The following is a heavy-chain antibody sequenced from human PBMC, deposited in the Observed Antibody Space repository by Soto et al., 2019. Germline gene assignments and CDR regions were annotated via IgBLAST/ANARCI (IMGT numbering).Heavy chain of an antibody. V-gene: IGHV3-23*01. D-gene: IGHD4-4*01. J-gene: IGHJ6*02. Sequence: EVQLLESGGGLVQPGGSLRLSCAASGFTFSSYAMSWVRQAPGKGLEWVSAISGSGGSTYYADSVKGRFTISRDNSKNTLYLQMNSLRAEDTAVYYCAKDNYSTYPPYYYYYGMDVWGRGTTVTVSS. CDR1: GFTFSSYA. CDR3: AKDNYSTYPPYYYYYGMDV. CDR2: ISGSGGST.